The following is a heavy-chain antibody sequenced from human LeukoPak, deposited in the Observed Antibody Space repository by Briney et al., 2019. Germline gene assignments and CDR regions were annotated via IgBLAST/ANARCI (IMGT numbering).Heavy chain of an antibody. CDR3: AKDQWNPDY. D-gene: IGHD6-19*01. V-gene: IGHV3-33*06. CDR1: GFTFSSYG. Sequence: PGGSLRLSCAASGFTFSSYGMHWVRQAPGKWLEWVAVVWDDGSSQNYADSVKGRFTISRDNSKNMLYLQMNSLRAEDTAVYYCAKDQWNPDYWGQGTLVSVSS. J-gene: IGHJ4*02. CDR2: VWDDGSSQ.